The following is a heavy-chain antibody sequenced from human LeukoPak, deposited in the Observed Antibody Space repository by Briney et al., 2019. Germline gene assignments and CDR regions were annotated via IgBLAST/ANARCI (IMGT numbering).Heavy chain of an antibody. CDR1: GFIFSNYE. CDR3: AALWFDP. Sequence: GGSLRRSCAASGFIFSNYEMNWVRQAPGKGLEWVSYINRGGGTAYYVDSVRGRFTISRDNTKNALYLQMNSLRAEDTAVYYCAALWFDPWGQGTLVTVSS. J-gene: IGHJ5*02. V-gene: IGHV3-48*03. CDR2: INRGGGTA.